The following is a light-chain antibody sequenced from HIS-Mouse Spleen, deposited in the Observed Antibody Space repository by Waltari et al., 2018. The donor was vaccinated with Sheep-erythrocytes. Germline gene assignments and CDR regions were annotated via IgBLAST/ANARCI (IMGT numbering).Light chain of an antibody. Sequence: QSALTQPRSVSGSPGQSVTISCTGTSSDVGGYNYVSWYQHHPGKAPKLMIYDVSNRPSGVPDRFSGSKSGNTASLTISGLQAEDEADYYCCSYAGSYTFWVFGGGTRLTVL. J-gene: IGLJ3*02. CDR1: SSDVGGYNY. V-gene: IGLV2-11*01. CDR3: CSYAGSYTFWV. CDR2: DVS.